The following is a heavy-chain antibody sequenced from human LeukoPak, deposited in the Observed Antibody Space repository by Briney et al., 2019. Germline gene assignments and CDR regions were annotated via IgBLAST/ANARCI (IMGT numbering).Heavy chain of an antibody. V-gene: IGHV3-23*01. J-gene: IGHJ4*02. CDR2: ISVSAGST. D-gene: IGHD3-9*01. CDR3: ARLHYDVLTGPFDY. CDR1: GFTFSTYA. Sequence: GGSLRLSCAASGFTFSTYAMSWVRQAPGKGLEWVSAISVSAGSTYYADSVKGRFTISRESSKNTLWLQMNSLTAEDTAVYYCARLHYDVLTGPFDYWGQGTLVTVSS.